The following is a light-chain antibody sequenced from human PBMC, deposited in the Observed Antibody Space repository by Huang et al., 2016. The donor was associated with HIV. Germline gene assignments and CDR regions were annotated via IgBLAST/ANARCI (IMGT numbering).Light chain of an antibody. V-gene: IGKV1-39*01. J-gene: IGKJ1*01. Sequence: DIQMTQSPSSLSAPLGDRVTITCRASQTISTYLNWFQQKPGKAPKLLISTASNLQSGVPSRFSGSGSGTDFTLTISSLQPEDFASYYCQQSYSTPRTFGQGTKVEIK. CDR3: QQSYSTPRT. CDR1: QTISTY. CDR2: TAS.